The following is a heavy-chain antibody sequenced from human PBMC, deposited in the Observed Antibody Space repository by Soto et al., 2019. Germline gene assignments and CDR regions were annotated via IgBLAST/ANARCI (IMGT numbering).Heavy chain of an antibody. J-gene: IGHJ4*02. Sequence: PSETLSLTCAVSGGSISSGGYSWSWIRQPPGKGLEWIGYIYHSGSTYYNPSLKSRVTISVDTSKNQFSLKLSSVTATDTAVYYCASQHYCDSSGYYVVYWGQGTLVTVSS. D-gene: IGHD3-22*01. V-gene: IGHV4-30-2*01. CDR2: IYHSGST. CDR3: ASQHYCDSSGYYVVY. CDR1: GGSISSGGYS.